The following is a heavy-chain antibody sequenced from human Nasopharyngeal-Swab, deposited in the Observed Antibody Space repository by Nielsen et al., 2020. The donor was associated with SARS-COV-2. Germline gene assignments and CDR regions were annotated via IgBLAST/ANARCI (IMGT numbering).Heavy chain of an antibody. CDR2: IYYSGST. J-gene: IGHJ4*02. V-gene: IGHV4-61*06. Sequence: WIRQPPGKGLEWIGYIYYSGSTNYSPSLKSRVTLSVDTSKNHFSLELAYVTAADTAVYYCARELGARNLYFDSWDQATLVTVSS. CDR3: ARELGARNLYFDS. D-gene: IGHD3-10*01.